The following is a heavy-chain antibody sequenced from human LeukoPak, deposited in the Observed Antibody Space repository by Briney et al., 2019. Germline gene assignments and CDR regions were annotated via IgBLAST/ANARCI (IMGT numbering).Heavy chain of an antibody. CDR1: GGSISSSSYY. J-gene: IGHJ4*02. D-gene: IGHD3-22*01. CDR2: IYYSGST. CDR3: ARFPFSSGYYGDIDY. V-gene: IGHV4-39*07. Sequence: SETLSLTCTVSGGSISSSSYYWGWIRQPPGKGLEWIGSIYYSGSTYYNPSLKSRVTISVDTSKNQFSLKLSSVTAADTAVYYCARFPFSSGYYGDIDYWGQGTLVTVSS.